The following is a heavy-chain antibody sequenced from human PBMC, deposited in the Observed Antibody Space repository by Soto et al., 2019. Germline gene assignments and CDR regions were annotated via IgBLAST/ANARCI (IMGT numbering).Heavy chain of an antibody. V-gene: IGHV1-8*01. CDR2: MNPNSGNT. J-gene: IGHJ4*02. Sequence: RASVEVSCKASGYTFTSYDINWVRQATGQGLEWMGWMNPNSGNTGYAQKFQGRVTMTRNTSISTAYMELSSLRSEDTAVYYCARQSYDSSGYLADYWGQGTLVTVSS. CDR3: ARQSYDSSGYLADY. D-gene: IGHD3-22*01. CDR1: GYTFTSYD.